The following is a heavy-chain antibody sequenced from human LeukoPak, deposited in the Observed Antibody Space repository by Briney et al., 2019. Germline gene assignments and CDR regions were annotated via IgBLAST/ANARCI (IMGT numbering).Heavy chain of an antibody. V-gene: IGHV1-18*01. CDR1: GYTFTSYG. CDR2: ISVYNGNT. CDR3: ARTVDIVAPADY. Sequence: ASVKVSCKASGYTFTSYGINWVRQAPGQELEWMGWISVYNGNTNYAQKLQGRVTMTTDTSTSTAYMELRSLRSDDTAVYYCARTVDIVAPADYWGQGTLVTVSS. D-gene: IGHD5-12*01. J-gene: IGHJ4*02.